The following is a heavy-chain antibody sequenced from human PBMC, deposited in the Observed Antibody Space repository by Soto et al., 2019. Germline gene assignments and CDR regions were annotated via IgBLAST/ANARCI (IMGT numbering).Heavy chain of an antibody. Sequence: SETLSLTCTVSGGSISSSSYYWGWIRQPPGKGLEWIGSIYYSGSTYYNPSLKSRVTISVDTSKNQFSLKLSSVTAADTAVYYCARRYGWAFDIWGQGTMVTVSS. CDR3: ARRYGWAFDI. CDR1: GGSISSSSYY. CDR2: IYYSGST. V-gene: IGHV4-39*01. D-gene: IGHD3-16*01. J-gene: IGHJ3*02.